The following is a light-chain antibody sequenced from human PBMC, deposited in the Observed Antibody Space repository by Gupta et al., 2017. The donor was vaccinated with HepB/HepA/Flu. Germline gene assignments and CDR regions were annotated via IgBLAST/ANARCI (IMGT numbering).Light chain of an antibody. CDR2: GNS. Sequence: QSVLTPPPSVSGAPGQRVTISCTGSSSNIGAGYDVHWYQQLPETAPKLLIYGNSNRPSGVPDRSSGSKSGTSASLAITGLQAEDEADYYCQSYDSSLSGYVFGTGTKVTVL. CDR3: QSYDSSLSGYV. CDR1: SSNIGAGYD. J-gene: IGLJ1*01. V-gene: IGLV1-40*01.